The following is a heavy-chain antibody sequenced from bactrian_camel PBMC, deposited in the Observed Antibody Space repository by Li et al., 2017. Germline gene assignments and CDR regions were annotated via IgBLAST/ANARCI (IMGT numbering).Heavy chain of an antibody. D-gene: IGHD1*01. CDR2: IESTGTT. J-gene: IGHJ4*01. CDR1: GYTYAACD. V-gene: IGHV3S55*01. Sequence: QVQLVESGGGSVQAGGSLTLSCTASGYTYAACDFAWFHQAPEKEREGVAAIESTGTTSYADSVKGRFTISRGTAGLSVVLEMNSLKPEDSAMYYCAADRPGGRVAGISTIGQPHEYRSWGRGTQVTVS. CDR3: AADRPGGRVAGISTIGQPHEYRS.